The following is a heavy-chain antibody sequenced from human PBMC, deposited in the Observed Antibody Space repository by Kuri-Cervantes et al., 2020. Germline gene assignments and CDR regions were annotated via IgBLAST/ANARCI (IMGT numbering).Heavy chain of an antibody. V-gene: IGHV3-30-3*01. D-gene: IGHD6-13*01. CDR2: ISYDGSNK. CDR3: ARGGWGSSSWYRGDWFDP. Sequence: GESLKISCAASGFTFSSYAMHWVRQAPGKGLEWVAVISYDGSNKYYADSVKGRFTISRDNSKNTLHLQMNSLRAEDTAVYYCARGGWGSSSWYRGDWFDPWGQGTLVTVSS. CDR1: GFTFSSYA. J-gene: IGHJ5*02.